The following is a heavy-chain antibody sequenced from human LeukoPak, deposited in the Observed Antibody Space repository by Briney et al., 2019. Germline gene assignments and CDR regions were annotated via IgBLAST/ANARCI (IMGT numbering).Heavy chain of an antibody. D-gene: IGHD3-10*01. V-gene: IGHV4-39*07. Sequence: PSETLSLTCTVSGGSISSSSYYWGWIRQPPGKGLEWIGSIYYSGSTYYNPSLKSRVTISVDTSKNQFSLKLSSVTAADTAVYYCVRDVRFGELSLYYFDYWGQGTLVTVSS. J-gene: IGHJ4*02. CDR1: GGSISSSSYY. CDR3: VRDVRFGELSLYYFDY. CDR2: IYYSGST.